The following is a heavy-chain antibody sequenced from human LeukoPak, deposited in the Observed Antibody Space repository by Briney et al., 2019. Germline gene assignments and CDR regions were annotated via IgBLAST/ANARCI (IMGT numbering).Heavy chain of an antibody. CDR3: ARGRELVVDAFDI. V-gene: IGHV1-8*02. J-gene: IGHJ3*02. CDR2: MNPNSGNT. CDR1: GYTFTSYD. Sequence: ASVKASCKASGYTFTSYDINWVRQATGQGLEWMGWMNPNSGNTDYAQKFQGRVTMTRDTSISTAYMELSRLRSDDTAVYYCARGRELVVDAFDIWGQGTMVTVSS. D-gene: IGHD1-26*01.